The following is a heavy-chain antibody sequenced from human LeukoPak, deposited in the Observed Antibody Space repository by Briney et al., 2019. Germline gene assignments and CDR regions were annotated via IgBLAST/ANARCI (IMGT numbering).Heavy chain of an antibody. CDR2: IYHSGST. V-gene: IGHV4-4*02. CDR1: GGSISSSNW. Sequence: SETLSLTCAVSGGSISSSNWWSWVRQPPGKGLEWIGEIYHSGSTNYNPSLKSRVTISVDKSKNQFSLSLRSVTAADTAVYYCARRVVGDSGNWFDPWGQGTLVTVSS. J-gene: IGHJ5*02. CDR3: ARRVVGDSGNWFDP. D-gene: IGHD4-17*01.